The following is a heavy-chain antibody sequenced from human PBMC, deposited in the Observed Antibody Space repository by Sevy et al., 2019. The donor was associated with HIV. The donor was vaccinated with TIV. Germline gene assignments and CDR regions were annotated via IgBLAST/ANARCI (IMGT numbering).Heavy chain of an antibody. CDR3: ARDVDXPXVXXXXX. V-gene: IGHV3-48*02. Sequence: GGSLRLSCVVSGLTFSSDSMNWVRQAPGKGLEWLAYISSSSRTIYYADSVEGRFTISRDNDKKSVFLQMNNLRDEDSATYYCARDVDXPXVXXXXXWGQGTLVTVSS. CDR1: GLTFSSDS. D-gene: IGHD2-21*01. J-gene: IGHJ4*02. CDR2: ISSSSRTI.